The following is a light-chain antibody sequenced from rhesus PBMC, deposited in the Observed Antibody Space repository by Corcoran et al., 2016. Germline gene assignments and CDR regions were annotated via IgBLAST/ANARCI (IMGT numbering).Light chain of an antibody. CDR1: QGISSY. CDR2: DAS. V-gene: IGKV1-28*03. Sequence: DIQMTQSPSSLSASVGDTVTITCRASQGISSYLNWFQQKPGKAPKLLIYDASSLESWVPSRFSGSGSGTDFTLTISSLQPEEFAAYYCLQHNSYPLTFGGGTKVEIK. CDR3: LQHNSYPLT. J-gene: IGKJ4*01.